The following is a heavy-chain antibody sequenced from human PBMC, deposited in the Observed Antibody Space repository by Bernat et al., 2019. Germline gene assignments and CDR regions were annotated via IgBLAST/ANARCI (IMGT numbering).Heavy chain of an antibody. CDR3: AADQGTDWNGQGYFDY. D-gene: IGHD1-1*01. Sequence: QMQLVQSGPEVKKPGTSVKVSCKASGFTFTSSAMQWVRQARGQRLEWIGWIVVGSGNTNYAQKFQERVTITRDMSTSTAYMELSSLRSEDTAVYYCAADQGTDWNGQGYFDYWGQGTLVTVSA. V-gene: IGHV1-58*02. CDR2: IVVGSGNT. CDR1: GFTFTSSA. J-gene: IGHJ4*02.